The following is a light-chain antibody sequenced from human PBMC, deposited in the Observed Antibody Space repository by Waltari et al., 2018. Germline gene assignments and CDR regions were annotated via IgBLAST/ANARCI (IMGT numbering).Light chain of an antibody. Sequence: EIVLTLSPGTLSLSPGERAPLSCRASQSVSSSYLAWYQQKPGQAPRLLIYGASSRATGIPDRFSGSGSGTDFTLTISRLEPEDLAVYYCQQYGSSLYTFGQGTKLEIK. CDR1: QSVSSSY. V-gene: IGKV3-20*01. CDR2: GAS. J-gene: IGKJ2*01. CDR3: QQYGSSLYT.